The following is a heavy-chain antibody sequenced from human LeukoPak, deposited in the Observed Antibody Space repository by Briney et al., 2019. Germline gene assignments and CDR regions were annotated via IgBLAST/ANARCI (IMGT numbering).Heavy chain of an antibody. Sequence: GGSLRLSCAASGCTFSDYYMSWIRQAPGKGLEGVSYISSSSSYTNYADSVKGRFTISGDNAKNSLYLQMNSLRAEDTAVYYCAKARASTYYDILTGWGSGAFDIWGQGTMVTVSS. CDR3: AKARASTYYDILTGWGSGAFDI. V-gene: IGHV3-11*06. D-gene: IGHD3-9*01. J-gene: IGHJ3*02. CDR1: GCTFSDYY. CDR2: ISSSSSYT.